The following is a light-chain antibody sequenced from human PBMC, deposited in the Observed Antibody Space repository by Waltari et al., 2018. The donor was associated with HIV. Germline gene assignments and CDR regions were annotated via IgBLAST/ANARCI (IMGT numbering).Light chain of an antibody. V-gene: IGKV3-15*01. Sequence: EIVMTQSPATLSVSPGERATLSCRASQSVSSNLAWYQQKPGQAPRLLVLCASTRATGIPARFSGSGSGTEFTLTISSLQSEDFAVYYCQQYNNWPPEITFGPGTKVDIK. CDR2: CAS. CDR1: QSVSSN. J-gene: IGKJ3*01. CDR3: QQYNNWPPEIT.